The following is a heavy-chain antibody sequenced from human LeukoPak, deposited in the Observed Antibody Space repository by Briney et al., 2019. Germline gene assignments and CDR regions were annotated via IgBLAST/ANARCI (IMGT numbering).Heavy chain of an antibody. CDR1: GFTFNNAW. V-gene: IGHV3-15*01. CDR2: FKTKTDGGTA. D-gene: IGHD1-26*01. J-gene: IGHJ4*02. CDR3: AAGRTRDY. Sequence: GGSLRLSCAVSGFTFNNAWMTWVRQAPGKGLEWVGRFKTKTDGGTADYAAPVKGRLTISRDDSKNILYLQMDSLKTEDTAVYYCAAGRTRDYWGQGTLVTVSS.